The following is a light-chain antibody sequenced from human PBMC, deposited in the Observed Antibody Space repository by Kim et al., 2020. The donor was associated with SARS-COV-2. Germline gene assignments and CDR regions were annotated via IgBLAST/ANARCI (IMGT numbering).Light chain of an antibody. Sequence: ASGGDRVTITCRSSQSISNYLNWYQQKPGKAPTLLIYAASSLQSGVPSRCSGSGSGTDFTLTISSLQPEDFATYYCQQSYSTPRTFGQGTKVDIK. V-gene: IGKV1-39*01. CDR3: QQSYSTPRT. CDR2: AAS. CDR1: QSISNY. J-gene: IGKJ1*01.